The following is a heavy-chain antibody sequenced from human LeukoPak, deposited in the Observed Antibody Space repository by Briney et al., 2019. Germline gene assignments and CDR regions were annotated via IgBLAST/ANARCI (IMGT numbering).Heavy chain of an antibody. Sequence: SETLSLTCAVYGGSFSGYYWSWIRQPPGKGLEWIGEINHSGSTNYNPSLKSRVTISVDTSKNQFSLKLSSVTAADTAVYYCARRTYYYGSGSYTFDYWGQGTLVTVSS. CDR1: GGSFSGYY. CDR2: INHSGST. CDR3: ARRTYYYGSGSYTFDY. V-gene: IGHV4-34*01. J-gene: IGHJ4*02. D-gene: IGHD3-10*01.